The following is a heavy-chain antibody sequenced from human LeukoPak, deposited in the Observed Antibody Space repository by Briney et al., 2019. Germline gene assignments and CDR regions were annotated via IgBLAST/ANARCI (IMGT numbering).Heavy chain of an antibody. J-gene: IGHJ4*02. Sequence: SETLSLTCTVSGGSISNHYWSWIRQPPGKGLEWIGYIYSSGSTNYNPSLKGRVTMSLDTSKNQFSLKLSSVTAADTAVYYCARYGSGSYRQFDFWGQGTLVTVSS. CDR3: ARYGSGSYRQFDF. V-gene: IGHV4-59*11. CDR1: GGSISNHY. D-gene: IGHD3-10*01. CDR2: IYSSGST.